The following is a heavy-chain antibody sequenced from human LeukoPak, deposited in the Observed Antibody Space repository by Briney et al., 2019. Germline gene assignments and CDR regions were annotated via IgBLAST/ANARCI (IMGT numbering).Heavy chain of an antibody. CDR2: IYHSGST. D-gene: IGHD3-16*01. J-gene: IGHJ5*02. V-gene: IGHV4-30-2*01. CDR1: DGSISSGGYS. CDR3: ARELGYAPQNWFDP. Sequence: PSQTLSLTCAVSDGSISSGGYSWSWIRQPPGKGLEWIGYIYHSGSTYYNPSLKSRVTISVDRSKNQFSLKLSSVTAADTAVYYCARELGYAPQNWFDPWGQGTLVTVSS.